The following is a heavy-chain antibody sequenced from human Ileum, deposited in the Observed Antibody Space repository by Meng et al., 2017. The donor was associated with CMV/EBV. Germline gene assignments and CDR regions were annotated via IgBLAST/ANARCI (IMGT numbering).Heavy chain of an antibody. CDR1: GDSITTTTYY. V-gene: IGHV4-39*07. D-gene: IGHD1-26*01. CDR3: ARSRREDWFDP. Sequence: LQLAESGRGLWNPSETLSLPCTVSGDSITTTTYYEGWPRQPPGKGLEWIASIYYSGTTYYNPSLKSRVTISVDTSKNQFSLKVYSVTAADTAIYYCARSRREDWFDPWGQGTLVTVSS. CDR2: IYYSGTT. J-gene: IGHJ5*02.